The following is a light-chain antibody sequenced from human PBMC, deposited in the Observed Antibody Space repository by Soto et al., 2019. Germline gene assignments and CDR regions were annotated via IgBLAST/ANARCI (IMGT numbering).Light chain of an antibody. J-gene: IGLJ1*01. V-gene: IGLV2-14*01. CDR1: SSDVGGYNY. CDR2: DVS. CDR3: SSYTSSSTFGV. Sequence: SALTQPASVSGSPGQSITISCTGTSSDVGGYNYVSWYQQHPGKAPKLMIYDVSNRPSGVSNRFSGSKSGNTASLTISGLQAEDEADYYCSSYTSSSTFGVFGTGTKLTVL.